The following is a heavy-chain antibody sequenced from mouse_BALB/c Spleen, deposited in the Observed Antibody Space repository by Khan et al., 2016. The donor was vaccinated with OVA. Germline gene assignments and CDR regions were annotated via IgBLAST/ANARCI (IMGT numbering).Heavy chain of an antibody. CDR2: ISTYSGNT. Sequence: QVQLKQSGPGLVRPGVSVKISCKGSGYTFTDYAMYWVKQSHAKSLEWLGLISTYSGNTNYNQKFWGKATMTVDKSSSTAYMELDRLTSEDSAIYYGASPAYDGDYDYWGQGTTLTVSS. D-gene: IGHD2-3*01. J-gene: IGHJ2*01. CDR1: GYTFTDYA. CDR3: ASPAYDGDYDY. V-gene: IGHV1S137*01.